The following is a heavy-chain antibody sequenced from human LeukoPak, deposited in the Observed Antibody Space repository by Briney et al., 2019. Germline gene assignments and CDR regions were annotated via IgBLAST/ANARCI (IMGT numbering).Heavy chain of an antibody. Sequence: SGGSLRLSCAASGFTFSNAWMSWVRQAPGKGLEWVGRIKSKTDGGTTDYAAPVKGRFTISRDDSKNTLYLQMNSLKTEDTAVYYCTTQSDRGYYDSSGPERYYYYYGMDVWGQGTTVTVSS. V-gene: IGHV3-15*01. D-gene: IGHD3-22*01. CDR3: TTQSDRGYYDSSGPERYYYYYGMDV. J-gene: IGHJ6*02. CDR2: IKSKTDGGTT. CDR1: GFTFSNAW.